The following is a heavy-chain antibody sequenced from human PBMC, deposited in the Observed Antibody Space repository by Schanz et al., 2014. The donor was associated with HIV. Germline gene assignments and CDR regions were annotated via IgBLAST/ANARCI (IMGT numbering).Heavy chain of an antibody. D-gene: IGHD3-10*01. CDR1: GYSFTSYD. Sequence: QVQLVQSGAEVEKPGASAKVSCKASGYSFTSYDINWVRQATGQGLEWMGWMNPNSGNTGFAQKFQGRVTMTRNTSINTAYMEVSGLKSEETAVYYCARAKTTYYINDHGYKNGVRDFYGMDVWGQGTTVTV. CDR2: MNPNSGNT. CDR3: ARAKTTYYINDHGYKNGVRDFYGMDV. V-gene: IGHV1-8*01. J-gene: IGHJ6*02.